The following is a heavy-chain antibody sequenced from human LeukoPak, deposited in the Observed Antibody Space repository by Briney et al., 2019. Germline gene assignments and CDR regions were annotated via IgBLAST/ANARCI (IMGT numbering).Heavy chain of an antibody. CDR2: IRSVGAGGTT. CDR3: VTDTVVPLAQIDH. V-gene: IGHV3-15*01. Sequence: PGGSLRLFCAASGFTFSDAWMSWVRQAPGKGLEWVGRIRSVGAGGTTEYAAPGQGSFISSRDDAQHTLSLELHSLEIENTAVYFCVTDTVVPLAQIDHWGQGTLVTVSS. J-gene: IGHJ4*02. CDR1: GFTFSDAW. D-gene: IGHD2-15*01.